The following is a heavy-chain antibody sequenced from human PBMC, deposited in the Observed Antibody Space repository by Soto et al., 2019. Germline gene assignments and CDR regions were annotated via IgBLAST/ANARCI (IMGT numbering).Heavy chain of an antibody. Sequence: QVQLVESGGGVVQPGRSLRLSCAASGFTFSSYGMHWVRQAPGKGLGGVGVISYDGSNKYYADSVKGRFTITRDNTKNTLYLQMNSLRAEDTAVYYCAKDRVYCSSTSCYFAYYYGMDVWGQGTTVTVSS. CDR3: AKDRVYCSSTSCYFAYYYGMDV. V-gene: IGHV3-30*18. CDR1: GFTFSSYG. CDR2: ISYDGSNK. J-gene: IGHJ6*02. D-gene: IGHD2-2*01.